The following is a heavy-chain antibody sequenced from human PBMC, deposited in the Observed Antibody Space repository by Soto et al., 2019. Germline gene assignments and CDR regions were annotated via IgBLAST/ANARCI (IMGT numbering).Heavy chain of an antibody. CDR1: GFTFSSYS. D-gene: IGHD3-9*01. J-gene: IGHJ4*02. Sequence: EVQLVESGGGLVQPGGSLRLSCAASGFTFSSYSMNWVRQAPGKGLEWVSYISSSSSTIYYADSVKGRFTISRDNAKNSLYLPMNSLRAEDTAVYYCASARDALRYFDWSYYRMPLGYWGQGTLVTVSS. CDR3: ASARDALRYFDWSYYRMPLGY. V-gene: IGHV3-48*01. CDR2: ISSSSSTI.